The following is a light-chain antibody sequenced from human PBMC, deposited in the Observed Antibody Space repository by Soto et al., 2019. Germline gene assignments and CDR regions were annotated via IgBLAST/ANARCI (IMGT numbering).Light chain of an antibody. CDR2: GAS. Sequence: SMSPGTLCVETNETATVRGGASQSVGSNLAWYQQKTGQAPRLLMYGASTRATDVPARFSGSGSGTDFTLSINSLQPQDFATYYCQQAYSFPITFGQGTRLEIK. CDR1: QSVGSN. CDR3: QQAYSFPIT. J-gene: IGKJ5*01. V-gene: IGKV3-15*01.